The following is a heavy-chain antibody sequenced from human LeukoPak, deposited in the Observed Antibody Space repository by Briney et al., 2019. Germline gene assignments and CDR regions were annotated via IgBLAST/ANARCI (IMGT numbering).Heavy chain of an antibody. J-gene: IGHJ4*02. CDR1: GFTFSRDS. CDR2: ISGSGGST. CDR3: AKSSAYYYGSGSYYNDY. V-gene: IGHV3-23*01. D-gene: IGHD3-10*01. Sequence: GGSLRLSCAASGFTFSRDSMNWVRQAPGKGLEWVSAISGSGGSTYYADSVKGRFTISRDNSKNTLYLQMNSLRAEDTAVYYCAKSSAYYYGSGSYYNDYWGQGTLVTVSS.